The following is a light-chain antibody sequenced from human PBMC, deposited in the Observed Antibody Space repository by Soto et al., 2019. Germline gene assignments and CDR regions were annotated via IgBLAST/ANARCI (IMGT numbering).Light chain of an antibody. Sequence: QSALTQPASVSGSPGQSITISCTGTSSDVGNYKYVSWYQQHPGKAPKLMIYEVSNRPSGVSNRFSGSKSGNTASLTISGLQAEDETDYYCFSYTSSGTYVFGTGTNVTGL. CDR2: EVS. CDR1: SSDVGNYKY. J-gene: IGLJ1*01. V-gene: IGLV2-14*01. CDR3: FSYTSSGTYV.